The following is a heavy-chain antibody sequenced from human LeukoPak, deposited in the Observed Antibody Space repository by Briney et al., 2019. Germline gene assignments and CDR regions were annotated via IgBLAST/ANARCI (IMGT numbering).Heavy chain of an antibody. CDR3: ARARDGWARYACDI. D-gene: IGHD1-26*01. CDR2: IIPIFGTA. Sequence: ASVKVSCKAPGGTFSSYAISWVRQAPGQGLEWMGGIIPIFGTANYAQKFQGRVTITADESTSTAYMELSSLRSEDTAVYYCARARDGWARYACDIWGQGTMVTVSS. J-gene: IGHJ3*02. CDR1: GGTFSSYA. V-gene: IGHV1-69*13.